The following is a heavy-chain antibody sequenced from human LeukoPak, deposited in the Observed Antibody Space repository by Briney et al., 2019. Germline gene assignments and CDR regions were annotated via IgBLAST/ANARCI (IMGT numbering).Heavy chain of an antibody. CDR3: ARTSIAARRANAFDI. V-gene: IGHV4-30-2*01. CDR2: IYHSGST. CDR1: GGSISSGGYS. D-gene: IGHD6-6*01. Sequence: PSETLFLTCAVSGGSISSGGYSWSWIRQPPGKGLEWIGYIYHSGSTYYNPSLKSRVTISVDRSKNQFSLKLSSVTAADTAVYYCARTSIAARRANAFDIWGQGTMVTVSS. J-gene: IGHJ3*02.